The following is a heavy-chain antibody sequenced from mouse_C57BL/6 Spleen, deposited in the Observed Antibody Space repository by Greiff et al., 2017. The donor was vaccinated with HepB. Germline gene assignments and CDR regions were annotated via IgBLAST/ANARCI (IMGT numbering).Heavy chain of an antibody. Sequence: QVQLQQSGAELVMPGASVKLSCKASGYTFTSYWMHWVKQRPGQGLEWIGEIDPSDSYTNYNQKFKGKSTLTVDKSSSTAYMQLSSLTSEDSAVYYCAREGWQLRDFDYWGKGTTLTVSS. D-gene: IGHD3-2*02. J-gene: IGHJ2*01. CDR2: IDPSDSYT. CDR3: AREGWQLRDFDY. V-gene: IGHV1-69*01. CDR1: GYTFTSYW.